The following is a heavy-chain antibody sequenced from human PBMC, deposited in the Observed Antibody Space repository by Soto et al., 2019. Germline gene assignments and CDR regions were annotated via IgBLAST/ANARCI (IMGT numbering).Heavy chain of an antibody. Sequence: QVQLVESGGGVVQPGTSLRLSCAASGFTLSSYGMHWVRQAPGKGLEWVAVLWSDGGTRYYADSEEGRFTISRDISKNTLSLLMNSLGADDTAIYYCAREVAVAGVPPGGAFQVWGQGTMVTVSS. D-gene: IGHD6-19*01. V-gene: IGHV3-33*01. CDR3: AREVAVAGVPPGGAFQV. CDR2: LWSDGGTR. J-gene: IGHJ3*01. CDR1: GFTLSSYG.